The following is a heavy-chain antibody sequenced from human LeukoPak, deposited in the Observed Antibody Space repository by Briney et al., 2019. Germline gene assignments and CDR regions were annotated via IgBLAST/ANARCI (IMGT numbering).Heavy chain of an antibody. J-gene: IGHJ2*01. CDR1: GGSISSGSYY. Sequence: SETLSLTCTASGGSISSGSYYWSWIRQPAGKGLEWIGRIYTSGSTNYNPSLKSRVTISVDTSKNQFSLKLSSVTAADTAVYYCASTNYCSSTSCPGIYFDLWGRGTLVTVSS. V-gene: IGHV4-61*02. D-gene: IGHD2-2*01. CDR2: IYTSGST. CDR3: ASTNYCSSTSCPGIYFDL.